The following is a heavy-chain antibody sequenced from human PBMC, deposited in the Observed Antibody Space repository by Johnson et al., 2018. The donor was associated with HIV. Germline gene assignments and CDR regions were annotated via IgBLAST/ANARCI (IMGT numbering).Heavy chain of an antibody. CDR3: ARARGEGAARTDAFDI. Sequence: QVQLVESGGGVVQPGRSLRLSCAASGFTFSSYAMHWVRQAPGKGLEWVTVISCDGSKKCYGDFVKGRFTISRDNAKNSLYLQMNSLRAEDTALYYCARARGEGAARTDAFDIWGQGTMVTVSS. J-gene: IGHJ3*02. V-gene: IGHV3-30-3*01. CDR1: GFTFSSYA. CDR2: ISCDGSKK. D-gene: IGHD6-6*01.